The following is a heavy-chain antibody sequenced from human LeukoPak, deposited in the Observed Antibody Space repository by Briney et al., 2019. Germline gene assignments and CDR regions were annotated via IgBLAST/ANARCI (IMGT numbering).Heavy chain of an antibody. V-gene: IGHV1-69*04. CDR3: ARVGGGGSCYLYFQH. CDR2: IIPILGIA. CDR1: GGTFSSYA. D-gene: IGHD2-15*01. Sequence: SVKVSCKASGGTFSSYAISWVRQAPGQGLEWMGRIIPILGIANYAQKFQGRVTITADKSTSTAYMELRSLRSDDTAVYYCARVGGGGSCYLYFQHWGQGTLVTVSS. J-gene: IGHJ1*01.